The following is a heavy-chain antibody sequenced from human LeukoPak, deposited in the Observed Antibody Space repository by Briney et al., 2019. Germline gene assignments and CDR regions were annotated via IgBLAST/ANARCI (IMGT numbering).Heavy chain of an antibody. CDR1: GGSISSSSYY. CDR2: IYYSGST. Sequence: PSETLSLTCTVSGGSISSSSYYWGWIRQPPGKGLEWIGSIYYSGSTYYNPSLKSRVTISVDTSKNQFSLKLSSVTAADTAVYYCARHQYSGWNAFDIWGQGTMVTVSS. D-gene: IGHD5-12*01. V-gene: IGHV4-39*01. CDR3: ARHQYSGWNAFDI. J-gene: IGHJ3*02.